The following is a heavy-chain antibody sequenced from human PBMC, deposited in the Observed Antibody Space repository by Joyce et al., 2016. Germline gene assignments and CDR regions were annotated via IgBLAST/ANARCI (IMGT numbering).Heavy chain of an antibody. Sequence: QVQLHESGPGLVKPSETLSLTCSVSGDSISSYYWTWLRQPPGKGLEWIGNIYFTGTDNHNPSLKSRVTISVDTSKDQISLKLTSVTAADTAGYYCARGRKTQDTSSYYYGLDVWGQGTSVTVSS. J-gene: IGHJ6*02. CDR1: GDSISSYY. V-gene: IGHV4-59*01. D-gene: IGHD2-2*01. CDR3: ARGRKTQDTSSYYYGLDV. CDR2: IYFTGTD.